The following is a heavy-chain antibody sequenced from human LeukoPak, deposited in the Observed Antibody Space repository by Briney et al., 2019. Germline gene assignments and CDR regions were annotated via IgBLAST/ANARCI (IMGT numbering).Heavy chain of an antibody. CDR3: ARGWTMVRGVITMSPYNWFDP. D-gene: IGHD3-10*01. J-gene: IGHJ5*02. V-gene: IGHV1-69*06. CDR2: IIPIFGTA. CDR1: GGTFSSYA. Sequence: ASVKVSCKASGGTFSSYAISWVRQAPGRGLEWMGGIIPIFGTANYAQKFQGRVTITADKSTSTAYMELSSLRSEDTAVYYCARGWTMVRGVITMSPYNWFDPWGQGTLVTVSS.